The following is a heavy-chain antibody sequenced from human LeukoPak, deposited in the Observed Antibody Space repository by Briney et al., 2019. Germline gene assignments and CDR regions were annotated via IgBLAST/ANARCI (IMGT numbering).Heavy chain of an antibody. J-gene: IGHJ4*02. Sequence: KTGGSLRLSCAASGFTFSRFEMNWVRQAPGKGLEWVSYISSIGSTIYYADSVKGRFTISRDNAKNSLYLQMNSLRAEDAAVYYCARARYYDSSGYYIIDYWGKGTLVTVSS. D-gene: IGHD3-22*01. V-gene: IGHV3-48*03. CDR1: GFTFSRFE. CDR3: ARARYYDSSGYYIIDY. CDR2: ISSIGSTI.